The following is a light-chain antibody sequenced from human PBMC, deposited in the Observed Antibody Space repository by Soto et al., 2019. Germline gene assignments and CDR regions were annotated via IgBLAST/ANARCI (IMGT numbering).Light chain of an antibody. Sequence: DIQMTQSPSSLSASVGDRVIITCRASQSISSFLNWYQQKPGKAPKLLISVASSLQSGVPSRFSGSGSGTDFTLTISSLQPEDFATYDCQQAYSSPRTFGQGTKVEVK. V-gene: IGKV1-39*01. CDR2: VAS. CDR1: QSISSF. CDR3: QQAYSSPRT. J-gene: IGKJ1*01.